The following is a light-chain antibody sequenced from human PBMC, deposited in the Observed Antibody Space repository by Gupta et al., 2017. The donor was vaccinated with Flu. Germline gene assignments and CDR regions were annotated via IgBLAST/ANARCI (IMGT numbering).Light chain of an antibody. CDR3: LQGTTWPLT. V-gene: IGKV2-30*01. CDR1: LSLVSSGVNTY. CDR2: TVS. J-gene: IGKJ3*01. Sequence: VVMSLSPLSLPVTLGQPASISCRSSLSLVSSGVNTYLEWFQQRPGKSPRRLIYTVSSRETGVPYRFSGSGSGTDFTLTISRLQPEDFATYYCLQGTTWPLTFGAGTKVDIK.